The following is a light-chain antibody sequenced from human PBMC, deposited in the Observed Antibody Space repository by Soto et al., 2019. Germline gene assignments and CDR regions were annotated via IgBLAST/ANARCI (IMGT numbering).Light chain of an antibody. V-gene: IGKV3-20*01. Sequence: EIVMTQSPATLSVSPGERATLSCRASQSVSSKLAWFQQKPGQAPSLLIYGASSRATGIPDRFSGSGSGTDFTLTISRLEPEDFAVYYCQQYGSSITFGQGTRLEI. CDR2: GAS. CDR3: QQYGSSIT. CDR1: QSVSSK. J-gene: IGKJ5*01.